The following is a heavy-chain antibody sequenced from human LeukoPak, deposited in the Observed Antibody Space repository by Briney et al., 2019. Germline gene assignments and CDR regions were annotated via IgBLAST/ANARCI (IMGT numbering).Heavy chain of an antibody. Sequence: AESLKISCKGSGCTFSNYWIGWVRQMPGKGLEWMGIIYPADSDTTYSPSFRGQVTISADKSINTAYLQWSSLKASDTAMYYCARRPPTVVTLSRDALHIWGQGTMVTVSS. J-gene: IGHJ3*02. D-gene: IGHD4-23*01. CDR1: GCTFSNYW. CDR2: IYPADSDT. CDR3: ARRPPTVVTLSRDALHI. V-gene: IGHV5-51*01.